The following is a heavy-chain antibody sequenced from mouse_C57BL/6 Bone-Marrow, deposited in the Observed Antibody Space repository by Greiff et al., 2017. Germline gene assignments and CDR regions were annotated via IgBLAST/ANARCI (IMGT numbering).Heavy chain of an antibody. CDR3: ARRAMVTTPYYFDY. CDR2: ISSGGSYT. D-gene: IGHD2-2*01. J-gene: IGHJ2*01. CDR1: GFTFSSYG. V-gene: IGHV5-6*02. Sequence: EVNVVESGGDLVKPGGSLKLSCAASGFTFSSYGMSWVRQTPDKRLEWVATISSGGSYTYYPDSVKGRFTISRDNAKNTLYLQMSSLKSEDTAMYYCARRAMVTTPYYFDYWGQGTTLTVSS.